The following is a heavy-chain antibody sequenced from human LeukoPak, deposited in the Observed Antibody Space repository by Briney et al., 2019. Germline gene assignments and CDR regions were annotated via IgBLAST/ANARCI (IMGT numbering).Heavy chain of an antibody. V-gene: IGHV4-61*02. J-gene: IGHJ3*02. Sequence: SETLSLTCTVSGGSISSGSYYWSWIRQPAGKGLEWIGRIYTSGSTNYNPSLKSRVTMSVDTSKNQFSLKLSSVTAADTAVYYCARDVGGSYRIGAFDIWGQGTMVTVSS. D-gene: IGHD1-26*01. CDR1: GGSISSGSYY. CDR2: IYTSGST. CDR3: ARDVGGSYRIGAFDI.